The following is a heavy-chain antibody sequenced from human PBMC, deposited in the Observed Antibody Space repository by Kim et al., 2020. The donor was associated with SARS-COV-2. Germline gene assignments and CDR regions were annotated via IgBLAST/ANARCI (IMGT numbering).Heavy chain of an antibody. Sequence: SVKGRFTISRDNSKTSLYLQMNSLTTEDSALYYCAKDKSGYSSSWNGMDVWGQGTTVTVSS. CDR3: AKDKSGYSSSWNGMDV. V-gene: IGHV3-43*01. D-gene: IGHD6-13*01. J-gene: IGHJ6*02.